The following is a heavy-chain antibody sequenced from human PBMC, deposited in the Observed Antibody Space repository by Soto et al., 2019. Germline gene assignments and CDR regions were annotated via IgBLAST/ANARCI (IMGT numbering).Heavy chain of an antibody. V-gene: IGHV3-23*01. CDR1: GFTFTSYA. D-gene: IGHD6-6*01. J-gene: IGHJ4*02. Sequence: AGGSLRLSCAVSGFTFTSYAMTWVRQPPGKGLEWVSSISGSADVIYYADSVKGRFTMSRDNSKVTLYLQLNSLRAEDTGVYYCAKYRSTSSGAEGFDYWGQGALVTVSS. CDR3: AKYRSTSSGAEGFDY. CDR2: ISGSADVI.